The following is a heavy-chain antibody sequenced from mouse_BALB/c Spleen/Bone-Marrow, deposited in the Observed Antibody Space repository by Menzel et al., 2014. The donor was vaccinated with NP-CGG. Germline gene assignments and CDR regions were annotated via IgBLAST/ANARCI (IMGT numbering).Heavy chain of an antibody. CDR1: GFSLSTSGMS. CDR2: IWWNDDK. Sequence: QVTLKVCGPGILRPSQTLSLTCSFSGFSLSTSGMSVGWIRQPSGKGLEWLAHIWWNDDKYFNPALRSRLTISKDTSNNQVFLKLASVVAADTATYYCARIDSRYDEAMDYWGQGTSVTVSS. CDR3: ARIDSRYDEAMDY. J-gene: IGHJ4*01. D-gene: IGHD2-12*01. V-gene: IGHV8-8*01.